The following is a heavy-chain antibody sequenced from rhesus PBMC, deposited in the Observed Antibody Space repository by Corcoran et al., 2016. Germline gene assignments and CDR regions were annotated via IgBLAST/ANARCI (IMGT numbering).Heavy chain of an antibody. CDR1: GFTFSSYV. J-gene: IGHJ4*01. CDR3: TRAYSSGWYYFDY. CDR2: ISESGGTI. D-gene: IGHD6-31*01. V-gene: IGHV3S26*01. Sequence: DVQLVESGGGLVKPGGSLRLSCVASGFTFSSYVMHWVRQAPGKGLEWVSVISESGGTIYYAYSVKGRLTISRDNAKNSLFLQMNSLRAEDTAVYYCTRAYSSGWYYFDYWGQGVLVTVSS.